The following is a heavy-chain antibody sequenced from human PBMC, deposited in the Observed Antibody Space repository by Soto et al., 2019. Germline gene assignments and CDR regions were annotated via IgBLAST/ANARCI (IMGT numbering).Heavy chain of an antibody. J-gene: IGHJ6*02. Sequence: QVQLVESGGGVVQPGRSLRLSCAASGFTFNSYGMHWVRQAPGKGLEWVAVISYDGSNKYYVDSVKGRFTISRDNSKDTLYLQMNSLRPEHTAVYYCAKDLLSRMGAAYGMDVWGQGTTVTVSS. CDR2: ISYDGSNK. CDR1: GFTFNSYG. V-gene: IGHV3-30*18. D-gene: IGHD1-26*01. CDR3: AKDLLSRMGAAYGMDV.